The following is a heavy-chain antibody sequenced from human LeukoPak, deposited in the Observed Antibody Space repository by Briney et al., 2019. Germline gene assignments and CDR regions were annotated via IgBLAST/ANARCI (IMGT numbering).Heavy chain of an antibody. CDR3: ARDYPWFDS. D-gene: IGHD3-16*02. CDR1: GASIDAYY. V-gene: IGHV4-59*01. CDR2: VHSSGTT. Sequence: SETLSLTCTVSGASIDAYYWSWIRQTPGKELTWIGFVHSSGTTKHNPSLKGRVTISVDTSKNQFSLKTSSVTPADTAVYFCARDYPWFDSWGQGTLVTVSS. J-gene: IGHJ5*01.